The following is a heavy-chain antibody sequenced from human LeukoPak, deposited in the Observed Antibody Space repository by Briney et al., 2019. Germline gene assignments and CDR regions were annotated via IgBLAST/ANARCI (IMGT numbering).Heavy chain of an antibody. CDR3: ARDIRYDSSGYYYYWFDS. Sequence: GASVKVSCKASGYTLTSYDINWVRQATGQGLEWMGWMNPNSGNTGYAQKFQGRVTMTRNTSISTAYMELSSLRSEDTAVYYCARDIRYDSSGYYYYWFDSWGQGTLVTVSS. D-gene: IGHD3-22*01. CDR2: MNPNSGNT. J-gene: IGHJ5*01. V-gene: IGHV1-8*01. CDR1: GYTLTSYD.